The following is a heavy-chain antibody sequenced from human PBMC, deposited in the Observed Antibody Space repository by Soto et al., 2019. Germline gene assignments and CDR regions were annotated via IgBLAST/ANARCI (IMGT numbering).Heavy chain of an antibody. CDR3: ARDILLWFGELPPRAHDAFDI. V-gene: IGHV4-31*03. J-gene: IGHJ3*02. CDR2: INYSGST. Sequence: SETLSLTCTVSGGSISSGGYFWSWIRQHPGKGLEWIGDINYSGSTYSNPSLKSRVTISVDTSKNQFSLKLSSVTAADAAVYYCARDILLWFGELPPRAHDAFDIWGQGTMVTVSS. CDR1: GGSISSGGYF. D-gene: IGHD3-10*01.